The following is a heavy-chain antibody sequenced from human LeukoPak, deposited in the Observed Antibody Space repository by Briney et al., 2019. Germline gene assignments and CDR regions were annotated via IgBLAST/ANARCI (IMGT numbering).Heavy chain of an antibody. CDR3: ARGSWADQAPQGTIFGVVFDY. CDR2: IIPILGIA. Sequence: SVKVSCKASGGTFSSYTISWVRQAPGQGLEWMGRIIPILGIANYAQKFQGRVTITADKSTSTAYMELSSLRSEDTAVYYCARGSWADQAPQGTIFGVVFDYWGQGTLVTVSS. V-gene: IGHV1-69*02. J-gene: IGHJ4*02. CDR1: GGTFSSYT. D-gene: IGHD3-3*01.